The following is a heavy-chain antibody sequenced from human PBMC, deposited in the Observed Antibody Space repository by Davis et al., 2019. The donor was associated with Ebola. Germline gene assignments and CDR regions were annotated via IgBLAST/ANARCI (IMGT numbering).Heavy chain of an antibody. CDR1: GFTFSSYA. Sequence: PGGSLRLSCAASGFTFSSYAMSWVRQAPGKGLEWVSAISGSGGSTYYADSVKGRFTISRDNSKNTLYLQMNSLRAEDTAVYYCAKDESWLGYYYYYGMDVWGQGTTVTVSS. D-gene: IGHD6-19*01. J-gene: IGHJ6*02. CDR2: ISGSGGST. V-gene: IGHV3-23*01. CDR3: AKDESWLGYYYYYGMDV.